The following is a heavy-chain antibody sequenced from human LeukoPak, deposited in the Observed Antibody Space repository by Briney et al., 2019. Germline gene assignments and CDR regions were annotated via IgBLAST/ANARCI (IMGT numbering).Heavy chain of an antibody. CDR3: ATMGYCTSISCPYYFDY. Sequence: SETLSLTCTVSGGSISSDYYWGWIRQPPGKGLEWIGSIYHSGSIYYNPSLKSRVTISIDTSKNQFSLKLSSVTAADTAVYYCATMGYCTSISCPYYFDYWGQGTLVTVSS. D-gene: IGHD2-2*01. V-gene: IGHV4-38-2*02. CDR2: IYHSGSI. CDR1: GGSISSDYY. J-gene: IGHJ4*02.